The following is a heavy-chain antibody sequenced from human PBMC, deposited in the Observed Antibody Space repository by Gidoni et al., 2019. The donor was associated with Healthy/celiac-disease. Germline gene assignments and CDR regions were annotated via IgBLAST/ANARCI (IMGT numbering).Heavy chain of an antibody. Sequence: QLQLQESGPGLVKPSETLSLTCTVSGGSISSSSYYWGWIRQPPGKGLEWIGSIYYSGSTYYNPSLKSRVTISVDTSKNQFSLKLSSVTAADTAVYYCAKTRQYCSGGSCYSEGFDYWGQGTLVTVSS. J-gene: IGHJ4*02. CDR2: IYYSGST. D-gene: IGHD2-15*01. CDR3: AKTRQYCSGGSCYSEGFDY. CDR1: GGSISSSSYY. V-gene: IGHV4-39*01.